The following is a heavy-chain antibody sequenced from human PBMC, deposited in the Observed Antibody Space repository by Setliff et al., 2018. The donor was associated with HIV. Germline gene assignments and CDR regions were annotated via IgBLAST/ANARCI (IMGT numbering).Heavy chain of an antibody. CDR2: MNPDSRNT. V-gene: IGHV1-8*02. CDR1: GYTFANYD. Sequence: ASVKVSCKPSGYTFANYDINWVRQAAGQGLEWMGWMNPDSRNTGYAQRFEGSVTMTWDTSISTAYMELNNVKFEDTAVFYCARGPQSYVDVVPTIGRYYFDYWGQGTLVTVSS. J-gene: IGHJ4*02. D-gene: IGHD5-12*01. CDR3: ARGPQSYVDVVPTIGRYYFDY.